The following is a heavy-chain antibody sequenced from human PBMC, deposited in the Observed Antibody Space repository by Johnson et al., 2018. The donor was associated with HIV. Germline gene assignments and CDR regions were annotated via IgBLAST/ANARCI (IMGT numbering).Heavy chain of an antibody. V-gene: IGHV3-33*03. Sequence: QMLLVESGGGVVQPGTSLRLSCAASGFAFRNYGMHWVRQAPGKGLEWVALIWYDGSEKYYVDSVKGRFTISRDNAKNSLYLQMNSLRAEDTAVYYCAKGLVYADPDDAFDIWGQGTMVTVSS. CDR3: AKGLVYADPDDAFDI. J-gene: IGHJ3*02. CDR2: IWYDGSEK. D-gene: IGHD2-8*01. CDR1: GFAFRNYG.